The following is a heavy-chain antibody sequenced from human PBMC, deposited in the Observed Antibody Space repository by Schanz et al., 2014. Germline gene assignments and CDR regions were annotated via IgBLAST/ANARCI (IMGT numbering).Heavy chain of an antibody. CDR2: ISPTGSST. V-gene: IGHV3-23*01. D-gene: IGHD6-13*01. CDR1: GFTFTTYA. Sequence: EVQLLESGGGLVQPGGSLRLSCAASGFTFTTYAMTWVRQAPGKGLEWVSNISPTGSSTYYADSVKGRFTTSRDNGKKSMYLQMNSLRAEDTAVYYCARLDSSSWYPRYWGQGTLVTVSS. CDR3: ARLDSSSWYPRY. J-gene: IGHJ4*02.